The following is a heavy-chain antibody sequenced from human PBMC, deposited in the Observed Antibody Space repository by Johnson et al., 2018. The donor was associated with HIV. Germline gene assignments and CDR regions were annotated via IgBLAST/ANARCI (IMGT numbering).Heavy chain of an antibody. D-gene: IGHD6-13*01. CDR2: ISWNSGSI. CDR3: AKDRGLLADRLGAFDI. J-gene: IGHJ3*02. Sequence: VQLVESGGGLVQPGRSLRLSCAASGFTFDDYAMHWVRQAPGKGLEWVSGISWNSGSIGYADSVKGRFTISRDNAKNSLYLQMNSLRAEDTALYYCAKDRGLLADRLGAFDIWGQGTMVTVSS. CDR1: GFTFDDYA. V-gene: IGHV3-9*01.